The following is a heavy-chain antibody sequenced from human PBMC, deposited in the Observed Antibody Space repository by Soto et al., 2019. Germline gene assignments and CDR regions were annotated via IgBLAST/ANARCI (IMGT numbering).Heavy chain of an antibody. Sequence: ESGGGVVQPGRSLRLSCAASGFTFSNFAMHWIRQAPGKGLEWVAIVSYDGSKKYYAESVKGRFTISRDNYKNTLFLQMNSLRAEDTAVYYCARDVSGAGRDYWGQGTLVTVSS. CDR2: VSYDGSKK. J-gene: IGHJ4*02. CDR3: ARDVSGAGRDY. D-gene: IGHD6-25*01. CDR1: GFTFSNFA. V-gene: IGHV3-30-3*01.